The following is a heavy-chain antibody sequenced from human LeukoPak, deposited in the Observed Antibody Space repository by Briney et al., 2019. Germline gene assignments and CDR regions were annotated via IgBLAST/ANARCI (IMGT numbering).Heavy chain of an antibody. CDR2: ITASGTAM. V-gene: IGHV3-48*01. J-gene: IGHJ4*02. D-gene: IGHD4-23*01. CDR3: ARDRTGGYFDY. Sequence: GGSLRLSCAASGFTFSSYSMNWVRQAPGKGLEWVSHITASGTAMFYADSVKGRFTISRDNAKNSLYLQMNSLRVEDTAVYYCARDRTGGYFDYWGQGTLVTVSS. CDR1: GFTFSSYS.